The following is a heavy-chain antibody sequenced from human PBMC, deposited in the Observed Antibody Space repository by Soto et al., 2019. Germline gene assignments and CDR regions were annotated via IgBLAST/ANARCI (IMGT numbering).Heavy chain of an antibody. CDR1: GASVSSAEHY. D-gene: IGHD5-12*01. Sequence: QVQLQESGPGLVKASQTLSLTCTLSGASVSSAEHYWSWTRQPPGRGLEWIGYTYNSGGSYYNASLQRRVSISVDTSQNQFSLKLTSVTAADTAVYYCARLSGYDPAGAADKWGPGILVSVSS. CDR3: ARLSGYDPAGAADK. J-gene: IGHJ4*02. CDR2: TYNSGGS. V-gene: IGHV4-30-4*01.